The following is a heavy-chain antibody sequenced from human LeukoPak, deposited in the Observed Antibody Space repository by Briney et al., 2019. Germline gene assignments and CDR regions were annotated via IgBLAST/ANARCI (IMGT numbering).Heavy chain of an antibody. CDR2: INGRGDSR. CDR1: GFAISIDV. CDR3: VKETNSGWYDY. J-gene: IGHJ4*02. Sequence: GGSLRLSCAASGFAISIDVMDWVCQAPGRGLEWVSGINGRGDSRHYADSVRGRFTISRENYKNTLQLQMNSLSVEDTAVYYCVKETNSGWYDYWGQGKMVSVSS. D-gene: IGHD6-19*01. V-gene: IGHV3-23*01.